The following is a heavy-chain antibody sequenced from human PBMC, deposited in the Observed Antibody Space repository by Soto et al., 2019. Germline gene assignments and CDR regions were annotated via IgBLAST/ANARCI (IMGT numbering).Heavy chain of an antibody. V-gene: IGHV3-23*01. CDR2: ISGSGGST. CDR1: GFTFSSYA. Sequence: EVQLLESGGGLVQPGGSLRLSCAASGFTFSSYAMSWVRQAPGKGLEWVSAISGSGGSTYYADSVKGRFTISRDNSKNTLYLQMNSLRAEATAVYYCAKDRISKHIVVVTAGFDYWGQGTLVTVSS. CDR3: AKDRISKHIVVVTAGFDY. D-gene: IGHD2-21*02. J-gene: IGHJ4*02.